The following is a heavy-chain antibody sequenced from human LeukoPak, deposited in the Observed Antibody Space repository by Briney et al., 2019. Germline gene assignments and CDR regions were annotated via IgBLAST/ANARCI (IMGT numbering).Heavy chain of an antibody. J-gene: IGHJ3*02. CDR1: GYTFTGYY. CDR2: INPNSGGT. V-gene: IGHV1-2*02. CDR3: ARELVDIVATSYFDI. Sequence: GASVKVSCKASGYTFTGYYMHWVRQAPGQGLEWMGWINPNSGGTNYAQKFQGRVTMTRDTSISTAYMELSRLRSDATAVYYCARELVDIVATSYFDIWGQGTMVTVSS. D-gene: IGHD5-12*01.